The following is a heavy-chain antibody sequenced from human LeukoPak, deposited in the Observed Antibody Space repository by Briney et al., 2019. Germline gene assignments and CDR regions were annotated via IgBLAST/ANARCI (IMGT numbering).Heavy chain of an antibody. Sequence: GGSLRLSCAASGFTFSDYYMTWIRQAPGKGLEWISYISSGGTVIYYADSVRGQFTISRDNSKNTLYLQMNSLRAEDTAVYYCARDSPYSSGFRFDYWGQGTLVTVSS. D-gene: IGHD6-19*01. V-gene: IGHV3-11*01. CDR3: ARDSPYSSGFRFDY. CDR1: GFTFSDYY. CDR2: ISSGGTVI. J-gene: IGHJ4*02.